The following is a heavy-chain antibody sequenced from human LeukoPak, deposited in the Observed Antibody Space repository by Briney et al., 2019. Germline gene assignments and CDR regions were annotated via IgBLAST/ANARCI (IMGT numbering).Heavy chain of an antibody. J-gene: IGHJ6*02. CDR1: GYTFTSYD. CDR3: ARGLGYCSGGSCYALFYYYGMDV. Sequence: VASVKVSCKASGYTFTSYDINWVRQATGQGLEWMGWMNPNSGNTGYAQKFQGRVTISRDTSASTAYMELSSLRSEDTAVYYCARGLGYCSGGSCYALFYYYGMDVWGQGTTVTVSS. V-gene: IGHV1-8*01. CDR2: MNPNSGNT. D-gene: IGHD2-15*01.